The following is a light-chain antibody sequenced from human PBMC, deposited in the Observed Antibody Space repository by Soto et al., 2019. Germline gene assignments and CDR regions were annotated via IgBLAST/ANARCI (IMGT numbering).Light chain of an antibody. CDR3: QQHYSSPHT. CDR2: WAS. Sequence: DIVMTQSPDSLAVSLGERATINCKSSQSVLYSSNNKNYLSWYQQKPGQPPKLLIYWASTRESGVPDRFSGSGSGTDFTLTISSLQAEDVAVYYRQQHYSSPHTFGQGTKLEIK. V-gene: IGKV4-1*01. CDR1: QSVLYSSNNKNY. J-gene: IGKJ2*01.